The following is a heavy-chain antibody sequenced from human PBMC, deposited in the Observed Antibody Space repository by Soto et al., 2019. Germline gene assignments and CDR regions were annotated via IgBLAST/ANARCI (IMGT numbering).Heavy chain of an antibody. CDR3: TRAVEQWLVREGDY. CDR2: IRSKAYGGTT. V-gene: IGHV3-49*04. D-gene: IGHD6-19*01. J-gene: IGHJ4*02. CDR1: GFTFSSYA. Sequence: GGSLRLSCAASGFTFSSYAMSWVRQAPGKGLEWVGFIRSKAYGGTTEYAASVKGRFTISRDDSKSIAYLQMNSLKTEDTAVYYCTRAVEQWLVREGDYWGQGTLVTVSS.